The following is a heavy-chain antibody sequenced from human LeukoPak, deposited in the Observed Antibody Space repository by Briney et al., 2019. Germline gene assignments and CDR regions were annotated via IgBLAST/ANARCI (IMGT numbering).Heavy chain of an antibody. CDR3: TKDYGNYRGFDY. D-gene: IGHD3-22*01. CDR2: ITWDGATT. J-gene: IGHJ4*02. Sequence: GGSLRLSCAASGFTFAQYMMHWVRQVPGKGREGVSHITWDGATTHYADSVKGRFTISRDNRKNSLYLQMNSPRIEDTALYYCTKDYGNYRGFDYWGQGTLVTVSS. CDR1: GFTFAQYM. V-gene: IGHV3-43*01.